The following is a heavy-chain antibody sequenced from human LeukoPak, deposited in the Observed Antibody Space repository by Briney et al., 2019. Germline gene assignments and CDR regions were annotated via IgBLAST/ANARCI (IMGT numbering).Heavy chain of an antibody. V-gene: IGHV3-33*01. CDR2: IWYDGSKK. J-gene: IGHJ4*02. D-gene: IGHD5/OR15-5a*01. CDR3: ARLQGVSTFDY. Sequence: PGGSLRLSCAASGFTFSSNGMQWVRQAPGKGLEWVALIWYDGSKKYYADSVKGRFTISRDNSGNTLYLQLNSLRAEDTAIYYCARLQGVSTFDYWGQGTLVTVSS. CDR1: GFTFSSNG.